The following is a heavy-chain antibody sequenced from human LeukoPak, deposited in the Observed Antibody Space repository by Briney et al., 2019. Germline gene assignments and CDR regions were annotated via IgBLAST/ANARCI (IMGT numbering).Heavy chain of an antibody. CDR3: AKGVVVVTAMNYFDY. CDR2: VSGSGSTT. CDR1: GFSFSNSF. J-gene: IGHJ4*02. D-gene: IGHD2-21*02. Sequence: PGGSLRLSCAASGFSFSNSFMSWVRRAPGKGLEWVSGVSGSGSTTNYADSVKGRFTISRDNSKNTLYLQMNTLRAEDTAVYYCAKGVVVVTAMNYFDYWGQGTLVTVSS. V-gene: IGHV3-23*01.